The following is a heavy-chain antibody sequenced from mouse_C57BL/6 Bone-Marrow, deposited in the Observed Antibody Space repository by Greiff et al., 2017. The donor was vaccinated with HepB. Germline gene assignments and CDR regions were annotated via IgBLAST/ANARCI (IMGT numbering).Heavy chain of an antibody. D-gene: IGHD4-1*01. CDR1: GYSITSGYY. CDR3: AREEGLTGTDFDY. CDR2: ISYDGSN. V-gene: IGHV3-6*01. Sequence: ESGPGLVKPSQSLSLTCSVPGYSITSGYYWNWIRQFPGNKLEWMGYISYDGSNNYNPSLKNRISITRDTSKNQFFLKLNSVTTEYTATYYCAREEGLTGTDFDYWGQGTTLTVSS. J-gene: IGHJ2*01.